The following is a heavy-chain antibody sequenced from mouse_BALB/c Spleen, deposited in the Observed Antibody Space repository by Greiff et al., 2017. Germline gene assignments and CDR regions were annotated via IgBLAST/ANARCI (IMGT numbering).Heavy chain of an antibody. J-gene: IGHJ4*01. Sequence: VQLKQSGPELVKPGASVKMSCKASGYTFTSYVMHWVKQKPGQGLEWIGYINPYNDGTKYNEKFKGKATLTSDKSSSTAYMELSSLTSEDSAVYYCASPTYYYGSSYYAMDYWGQGTSVTVSS. CDR3: ASPTYYYGSSYYAMDY. CDR2: INPYNDGT. D-gene: IGHD1-1*01. V-gene: IGHV1-14*01. CDR1: GYTFTSYV.